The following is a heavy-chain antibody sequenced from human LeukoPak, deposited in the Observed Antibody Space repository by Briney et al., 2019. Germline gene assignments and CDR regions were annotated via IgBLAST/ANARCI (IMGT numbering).Heavy chain of an antibody. J-gene: IGHJ3*02. CDR2: INPSGGST. V-gene: IGHV1-46*01. CDR1: GYTFTSYY. CDR3: AKDMASLWFGAGNAFDI. Sequence: GASVKVSCKASGYTFTSYYMHWVRQAPGQGLEWMGIINPSGGSTSYAQKFQGRVTMTRDTSTSTVYMELSSLRAEDTAVYYCAKDMASLWFGAGNAFDIWGQGTMVTVSS. D-gene: IGHD3-10*01.